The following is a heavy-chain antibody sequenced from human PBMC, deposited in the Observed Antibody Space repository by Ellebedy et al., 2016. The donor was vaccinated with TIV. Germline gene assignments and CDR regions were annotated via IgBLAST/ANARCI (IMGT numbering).Heavy chain of an antibody. D-gene: IGHD3-3*01. CDR3: ARDYDPTNYYYMDV. V-gene: IGHV1-2*02. CDR2: INPNSGGT. Sequence: ASVKVSXKASGGTFSSYAISWVRQAPGQGLEWMGRINPNSGGTNYAQKFQGRVTMTRDTSISTAYMELSRLRSDDTAVYYCARDYDPTNYYYMDVWGKGTTVTVSS. J-gene: IGHJ6*03. CDR1: GGTFSSYA.